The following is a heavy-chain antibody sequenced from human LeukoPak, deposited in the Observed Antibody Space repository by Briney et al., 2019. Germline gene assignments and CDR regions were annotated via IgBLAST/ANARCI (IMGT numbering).Heavy chain of an antibody. J-gene: IGHJ6*03. Sequence: GGSLRLSCAASGFTFSDYYMSWIRQAPGKGLEWVSYISSSGSTIYYADSVKGRFTISRDNAKNSLYLQMNSLRAEDTAVYYCARVDDYYYYYYYMDVWGKGTTVTVSS. CDR1: GFTFSDYY. V-gene: IGHV3-11*01. CDR2: ISSSGSTI. CDR3: ARVDDYYYYYYYMDV. D-gene: IGHD2-2*03.